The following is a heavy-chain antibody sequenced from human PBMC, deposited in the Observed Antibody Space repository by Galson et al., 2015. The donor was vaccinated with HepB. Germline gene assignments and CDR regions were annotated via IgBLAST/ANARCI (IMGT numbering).Heavy chain of an antibody. CDR3: ARDAKRSLGSSWLNIFYLDY. CDR2: ISGTGAYI. D-gene: IGHD6-13*01. Sequence: SLRLSCAASGFSFSDYNMNWVRQAPGKGLEWVASISGTGAYIYYADSVKGRFFTSKDSAKQSLSPRLSSLRVDEPAVYFCARDAKRSLGSSWLNIFYLDYWGQGALVSVSS. J-gene: IGHJ4*02. CDR1: GFSFSDYN. V-gene: IGHV3-21*01.